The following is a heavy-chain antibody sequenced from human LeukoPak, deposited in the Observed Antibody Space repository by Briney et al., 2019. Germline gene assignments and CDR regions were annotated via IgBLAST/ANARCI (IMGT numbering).Heavy chain of an antibody. V-gene: IGHV4-39*01. D-gene: IGHD3-22*01. Sequence: SETLSLTCTVSGGSISSSSYYWGWIRQPPGKGLEWIGSIYYSGSTYYNPSLKSRVTISVDTSKNQFSLKLSSVTAADTAVYYCARRSGDYYDSSGYYVDYWGQGTLVTVSS. CDR2: IYYSGST. CDR3: ARRSGDYYDSSGYYVDY. CDR1: GGSISSSSYY. J-gene: IGHJ4*02.